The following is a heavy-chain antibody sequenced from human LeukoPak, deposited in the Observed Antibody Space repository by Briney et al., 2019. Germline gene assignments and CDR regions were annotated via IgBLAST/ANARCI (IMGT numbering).Heavy chain of an antibody. CDR3: ARDHRGSYYAEYFQH. J-gene: IGHJ1*01. D-gene: IGHD1-26*01. V-gene: IGHV3-30-3*01. CDR2: ISYDGSNK. CDR1: GFTFSSYA. Sequence: PGGSLRLSCAASGFTFSSYAMHWVRQAPGKGLEWVAVISYDGSNKYYADSVKGRFTISRDNSKNTLYLQMNSLRAEDTAVYYCARDHRGSYYAEYFQHWGQGTLVTVSS.